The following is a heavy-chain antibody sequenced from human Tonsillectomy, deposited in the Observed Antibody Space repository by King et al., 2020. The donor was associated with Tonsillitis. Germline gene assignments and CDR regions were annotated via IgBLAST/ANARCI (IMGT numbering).Heavy chain of an antibody. D-gene: IGHD5-18*01. V-gene: IGHV3-48*01. J-gene: IGHJ4*02. CDR2: ISSSISTI. CDR1: GFTFSSYS. CDR3: ASPGARDTAMVGY. Sequence: VQLVESGGGLVQPGGSLRLSCAASGFTFSSYSMNWVRQAPGKGLEWVSYISSSISTIYYADSVKGRFTISRDNANNSLYLQMNSLRAEDTAVYYCASPGARDTAMVGYWGQGTLVTVSS.